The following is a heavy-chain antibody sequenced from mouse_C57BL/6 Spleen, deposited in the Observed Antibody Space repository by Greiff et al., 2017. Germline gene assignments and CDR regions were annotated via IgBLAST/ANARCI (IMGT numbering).Heavy chain of an antibody. CDR2: IYPGDGDT. V-gene: IGHV1-82*01. J-gene: IGHJ2*01. Sequence: QVQLKQSGPELVKPGASVKISCKASGYAFSSYWMNWVKQRPGKGLAWIGRIYPGDGDTNYNGKFKGKATLTADKSSSPAYMQLSSLTAESSAVYYGARGYYCTSPVYFDYWGQGTTLTVSS. D-gene: IGHD1-1*01. CDR1: GYAFSSYW. CDR3: ARGYYCTSPVYFDY.